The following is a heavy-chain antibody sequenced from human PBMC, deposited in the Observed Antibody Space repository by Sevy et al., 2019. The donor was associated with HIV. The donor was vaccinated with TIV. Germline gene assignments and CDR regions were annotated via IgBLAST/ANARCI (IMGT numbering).Heavy chain of an antibody. J-gene: IGHJ6*02. CDR1: GFTFNSYA. D-gene: IGHD2-8*02. V-gene: IGHV3-30*03. Sequence: GGSLRLSCAASGFTFNSYAMHWVRQAPGKGLEWVAVISKDGRTKYYAESVKGRFTISGDNSKNTLNLQMSSLRAEDTAVFYCARDRCTGDVCENYYDALDIWGPGTTVTVSS. CDR3: ARDRCTGDVCENYYDALDI. CDR2: ISKDGRTK.